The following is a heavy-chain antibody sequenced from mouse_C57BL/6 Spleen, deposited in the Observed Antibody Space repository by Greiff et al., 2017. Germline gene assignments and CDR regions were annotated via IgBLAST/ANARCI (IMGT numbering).Heavy chain of an antibody. CDR1: GYAFSSSW. CDR3: LSGSYYAMDY. Sequence: VQLQQSGPELVKPGASVKISCKASGYAFSSSWLNWVKQRPGKGLEWIGRIYPGDGDTNYNGKFKGQATLTADKSSSTAYMQLRSLTSEDSAVYICLSGSYYAMDYWGQGTSVTVSS. D-gene: IGHD1-3*01. V-gene: IGHV1-82*01. J-gene: IGHJ4*01. CDR2: IYPGDGDT.